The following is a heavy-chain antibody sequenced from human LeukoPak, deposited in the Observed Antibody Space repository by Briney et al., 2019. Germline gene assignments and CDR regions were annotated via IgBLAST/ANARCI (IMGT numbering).Heavy chain of an antibody. J-gene: IGHJ4*02. Sequence: SQTLLLTCAISGDSVSSNSAAWNWIRQSPSRGLEWLGRTYYRSKWFNDYGVSVKSRITINPDTSKNQFSLQLNSLSPEDAAVYYCARARDSGGWYFDYWGQGTLVTVSS. CDR2: TYYRSKWFN. CDR3: ARARDSGGWYFDY. D-gene: IGHD6-19*01. V-gene: IGHV6-1*01. CDR1: GDSVSSNSAA.